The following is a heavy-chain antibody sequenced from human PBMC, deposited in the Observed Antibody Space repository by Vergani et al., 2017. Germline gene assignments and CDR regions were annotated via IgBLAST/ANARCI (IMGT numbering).Heavy chain of an antibody. D-gene: IGHD6-13*01. V-gene: IGHV3-48*01. CDR1: GFTFSSYS. Sequence: EVQLVESGGGLVQPGGSLRLSCAASGFTFSSYSMNWVRQAPGKGLEWVSYISSSSSTIYYADSVKGRFTISRDNAKNSLYLQMNSLRAEDTAVYYCAGDHLWQQLVPLYFDYWGQGTLVTVSS. CDR2: ISSSSSTI. J-gene: IGHJ4*02. CDR3: AGDHLWQQLVPLYFDY.